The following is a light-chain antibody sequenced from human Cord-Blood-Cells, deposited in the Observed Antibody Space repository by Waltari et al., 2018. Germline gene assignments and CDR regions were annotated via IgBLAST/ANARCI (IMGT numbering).Light chain of an antibody. Sequence: QSALTQPPSVSGSPGQSVTISCTGTSSAVGRYHRVSWSQQPPGTAPKLMIYEVSKRPSGVPDRFSGSKSGNTASLTISGLQAEDEADYYCSSYTGSSTWVFGGGTKLTVL. J-gene: IGLJ3*02. CDR2: EVS. CDR1: SSAVGRYHR. V-gene: IGLV2-18*02. CDR3: SSYTGSSTWV.